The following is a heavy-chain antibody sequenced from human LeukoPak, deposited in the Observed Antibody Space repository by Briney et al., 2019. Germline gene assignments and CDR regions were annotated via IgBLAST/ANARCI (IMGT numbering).Heavy chain of an antibody. CDR1: GYSISSGYY. D-gene: IGHD3-10*01. J-gene: IGHJ4*02. Sequence: PSETLSLTCVVSGYSISSGYYWGWIRQPPGKGLEWIGSIYHSGSTYYNPSLKSRVTISVDTSKNQFSLKLSSVTAADTAVYYCARARDYGSGTWYFDYWGQGTLVTVSS. V-gene: IGHV4-38-2*01. CDR2: IYHSGST. CDR3: ARARDYGSGTWYFDY.